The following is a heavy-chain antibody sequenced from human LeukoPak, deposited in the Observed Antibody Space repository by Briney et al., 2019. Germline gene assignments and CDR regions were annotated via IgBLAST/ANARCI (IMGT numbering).Heavy chain of an antibody. D-gene: IGHD6-13*01. Sequence: GGSLRLSCAASGFTFSSYGMHWVRQAPGKGLEWAAFIRYDGSNKYYADSVKGRFTISRDNSKNTLYLQMNSLRAEDTAVYYCAKDPMVYSSSWMRENWFDPWGQGTLVTVSS. CDR1: GFTFSSYG. CDR3: AKDPMVYSSSWMRENWFDP. J-gene: IGHJ5*02. CDR2: IRYDGSNK. V-gene: IGHV3-30*02.